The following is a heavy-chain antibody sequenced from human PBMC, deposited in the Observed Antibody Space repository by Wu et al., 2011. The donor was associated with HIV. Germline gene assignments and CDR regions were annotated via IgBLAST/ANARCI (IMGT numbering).Heavy chain of an antibody. J-gene: IGHJ5*02. D-gene: IGHD2-8*02. V-gene: IGHV1-2*02. CDR2: INPNSGAT. CDR3: ARDWGATVVVYLLDP. CDR1: GYTFSGYY. Sequence: QVQLVQSGAEVKKPGASVKVSCKASGYTFSGYYIHWVRQAPGQGLEWVGWINPNSGATQCAKKFQDRVTMTRDTTNNTAYLELNRLISDDMATYYCARDWGATVVVYLLDPWGQGTPVTVSS.